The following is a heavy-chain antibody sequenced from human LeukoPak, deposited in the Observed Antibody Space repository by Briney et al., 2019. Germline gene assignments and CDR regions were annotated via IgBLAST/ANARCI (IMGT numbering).Heavy chain of an antibody. CDR1: GFTFSSYA. V-gene: IGHV3-30-3*01. CDR3: ARGDELSLDV. J-gene: IGHJ6*04. Sequence: GGSLRLSCAASGFTFSSYAMHWVRQAPGKGLEWVAVISYDGSNKYYADSVKGRFIISRDNSKNTLYLQMNSLRAEDTAVYYCARGDELSLDVWGKGTTVTVSS. CDR2: ISYDGSNK. D-gene: IGHD1-26*01.